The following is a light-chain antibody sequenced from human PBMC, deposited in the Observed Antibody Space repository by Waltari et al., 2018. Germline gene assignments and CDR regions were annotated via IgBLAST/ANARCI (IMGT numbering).Light chain of an antibody. CDR3: QHYVRLPAT. V-gene: IGKV3-20*01. Sequence: EIVLTQSPGTLSLSPGERATLSCRASQNIIKYLAWYQKKPGQAPRLLIYHTSIRAAGIPDRFSGSGAGTDCSLFISRLEPEDFAVYYCQHYVRLPATFGQGTKVEIK. CDR2: HTS. J-gene: IGKJ1*01. CDR1: QNIIKY.